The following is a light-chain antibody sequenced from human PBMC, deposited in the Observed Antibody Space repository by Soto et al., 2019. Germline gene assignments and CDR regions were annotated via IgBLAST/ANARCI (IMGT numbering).Light chain of an antibody. J-gene: IGKJ2*01. Sequence: DIQMTQSPSSLSASLGDRVTITCQASEDISKYLHWYQQRPGKAPKLLIYDASNLEVRVPSRFGGGGSVTFFDRTISSLQPEDIAPYYCQQYNNSPYTFGQGTKLHIK. CDR1: EDISKY. V-gene: IGKV1-33*01. CDR3: QQYNNSPYT. CDR2: DAS.